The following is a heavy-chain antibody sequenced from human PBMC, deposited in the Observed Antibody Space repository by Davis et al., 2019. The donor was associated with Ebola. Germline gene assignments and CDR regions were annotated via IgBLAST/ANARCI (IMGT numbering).Heavy chain of an antibody. CDR3: GTASDYYYYGMDV. D-gene: IGHD1-1*01. CDR1: GYTFTNYY. J-gene: IGHJ6*02. V-gene: IGHV1-46*01. CDR2: INPNDGRT. Sequence: ASVKVSCKASGYTFTNYYMHWVRQAPGQGLEWMGMINPNDGRTIYAQKLQGRVTVTRDTSTTTVYMDLSSLRSEDTAVYYCGTASDYYYYGMDVWGQGATVTVSS.